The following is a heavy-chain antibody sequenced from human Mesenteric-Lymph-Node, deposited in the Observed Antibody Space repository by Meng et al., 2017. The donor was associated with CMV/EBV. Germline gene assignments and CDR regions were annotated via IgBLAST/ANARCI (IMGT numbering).Heavy chain of an antibody. CDR2: INTNTGNP. Sequence: SGYTFNAYAMSWVRQAPGQGLEWMGWINTNTGNPAYAQGFAGRFVFSLDTSVSTAYLQISSLVAEDTAIYYCAKDTEDCSGAICYRIWGQGTLVTVSS. CDR1: GYTFNAYA. J-gene: IGHJ4*02. D-gene: IGHD2-2*02. V-gene: IGHV7-4-1*02. CDR3: AKDTEDCSGAICYRI.